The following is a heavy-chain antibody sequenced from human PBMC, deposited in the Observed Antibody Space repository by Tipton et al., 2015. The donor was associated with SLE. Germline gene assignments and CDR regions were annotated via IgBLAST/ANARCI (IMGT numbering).Heavy chain of an antibody. CDR2: ISSSGRD. CDR1: GDFISDSSFH. D-gene: IGHD1-26*01. Sequence: TLSLTCSVSGDFISDSSFHWGGIRQPPGKGLEWIGSISSSGRDYYNPSLRSRVTISGDTSKNQFSLNLSSVTAADTAIYYCARESGDLWGQGTLVTVSS. J-gene: IGHJ5*02. CDR3: ARESGDL. V-gene: IGHV4-39*07.